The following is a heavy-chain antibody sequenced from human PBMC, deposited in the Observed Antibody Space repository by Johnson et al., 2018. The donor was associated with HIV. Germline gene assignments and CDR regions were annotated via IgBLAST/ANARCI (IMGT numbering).Heavy chain of an antibody. D-gene: IGHD1-26*01. CDR1: GFTFDDYG. CDR2: IYSGGST. Sequence: VQLVESGGGVVRPGGSLRLSCAASGFTFDDYGMSWVRQVPGKGLEWVSVIYSGGSTYYADSVKGRFTISRDNSKNTLYLQMNSLRAEDTAVYYCAKGDTVVGAKYAFDCWGQGTMVTVSS. J-gene: IGHJ3*01. CDR3: AKGDTVVGAKYAFDC. V-gene: IGHV3-66*01.